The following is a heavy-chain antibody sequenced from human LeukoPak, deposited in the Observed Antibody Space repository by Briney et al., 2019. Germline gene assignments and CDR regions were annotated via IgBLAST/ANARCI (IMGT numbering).Heavy chain of an antibody. CDR1: GGTFSSYA. V-gene: IGHV1-46*01. CDR2: INPSGGSA. CDR3: ARCLRREGYSHDY. D-gene: IGHD5-24*01. Sequence: ASVKVSCKASGGTFSSYAISWVRQAPGQGLEWVGIINPSGGSASYAQKFQGRVTMTRNTSTSTVYMELSSLRSEDTAVYYCARCLRREGYSHDYWGQGTLVTVSS. J-gene: IGHJ4*02.